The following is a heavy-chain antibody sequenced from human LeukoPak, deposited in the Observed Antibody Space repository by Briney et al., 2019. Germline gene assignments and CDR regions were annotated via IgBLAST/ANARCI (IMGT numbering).Heavy chain of an antibody. Sequence: GGSLRLSCAASGFTFSSYAMSWVRQAPGKGLEWVSAISGSGGSTYYADSVKGRFTISRDNSKNTLYLQMNSLRAEDTAVYYCAKVSNYYDSSGYYPLIDFQHWGQGTLVTVS. J-gene: IGHJ1*01. D-gene: IGHD3-22*01. V-gene: IGHV3-23*01. CDR2: ISGSGGST. CDR1: GFTFSSYA. CDR3: AKVSNYYDSSGYYPLIDFQH.